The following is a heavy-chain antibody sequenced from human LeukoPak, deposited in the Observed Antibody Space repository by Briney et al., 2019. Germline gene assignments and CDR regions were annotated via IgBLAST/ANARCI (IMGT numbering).Heavy chain of an antibody. V-gene: IGHV4-59*12. Sequence: SETLSLTCTVSGGSISSYYWSWIRQPPGKGLEWIGYIYYSGSTNYNPSLKSRVTISVGTSKNQFSLKLSSVTAADTAVYYCASSGRGYSSSWYRGRAFDYWGQGTLVTVSS. J-gene: IGHJ4*02. CDR2: IYYSGST. D-gene: IGHD6-13*01. CDR3: ASSGRGYSSSWYRGRAFDY. CDR1: GGSISSYY.